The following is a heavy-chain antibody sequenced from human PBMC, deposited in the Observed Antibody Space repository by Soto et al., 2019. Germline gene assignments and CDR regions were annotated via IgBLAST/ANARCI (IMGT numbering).Heavy chain of an antibody. CDR1: GFTFSSYA. Sequence: EVQLLESGGGLVQPGGSLRLSCAASGFTFSSYAMSWVRQAPGKGLEWVSAISGSGGSTYYADSVKGRFTISRDNSKNTLYLQMNSLRDEDTAVYYCAKDDGQGVVVAAGPKWGQGTLVTVSS. CDR2: ISGSGGST. J-gene: IGHJ4*02. CDR3: AKDDGQGVVVAAGPK. V-gene: IGHV3-23*01. D-gene: IGHD2-15*01.